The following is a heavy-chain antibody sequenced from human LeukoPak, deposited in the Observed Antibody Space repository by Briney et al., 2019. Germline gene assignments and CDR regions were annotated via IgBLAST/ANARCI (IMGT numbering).Heavy chain of an antibody. V-gene: IGHV3-64*01. D-gene: IGHD3-22*01. J-gene: IGHJ4*02. CDR1: GFTFSSYA. CDR3: ARGDSMIVVVKGFDY. Sequence: GGSLRLSCAASGFTFSSYAMHWVRQAAGKGLEYVSAISTKGGSTYYANSVKGRFTISRDNSKNTLYLQMGSLRAEDMAMYYCARGDSMIVVVKGFDYWGQRTLVTASP. CDR2: ISTKGGST.